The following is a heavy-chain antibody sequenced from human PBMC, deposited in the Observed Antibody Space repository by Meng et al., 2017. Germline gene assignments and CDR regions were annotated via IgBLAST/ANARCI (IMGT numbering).Heavy chain of an antibody. CDR2: IYTSRST. D-gene: IGHD3-9*01. V-gene: IGHV4-61*02. CDR3: AAEYDILTCYSKGYYFDY. J-gene: IGHJ4*02. Sequence: SETLSLTGTVSGGSISSGSYYWSWIRQPAGKGLEWIGRIYTSRSTNYNPSLKCRVTISVDTSKNQFSLKLSSVTAADTAVYYCAAEYDILTCYSKGYYFDYWGQGTLVTVSS. CDR1: GGSISSGSYY.